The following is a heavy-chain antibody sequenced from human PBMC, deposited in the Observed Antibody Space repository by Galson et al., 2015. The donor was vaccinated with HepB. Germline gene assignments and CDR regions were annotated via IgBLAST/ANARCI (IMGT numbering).Heavy chain of an antibody. CDR3: ARDYYVDGRLPADC. V-gene: IGHV3-7*03. D-gene: IGHD3-22*01. CDR1: GFIFTNYW. J-gene: IGHJ4*02. Sequence: SLRLSCAASGFIFTNYWMSWVRQAPGKGLEWVANTKQDEIESYYADSVKGRFTISRDNAKNSVYLQMNGLRAEDTAIYFCARDYYVDGRLPADCWGRGTLVTVSS. CDR2: TKQDEIES.